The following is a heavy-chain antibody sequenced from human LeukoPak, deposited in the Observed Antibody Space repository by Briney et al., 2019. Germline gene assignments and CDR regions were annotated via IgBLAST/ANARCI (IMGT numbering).Heavy chain of an antibody. CDR1: GYTFTSYG. CDR2: ISAYNGNT. Sequence: GASVKVSCKASGYTFTSYGISWVRQAPGQGLEWMGWISAYNGNTNYAQKLQGRVTMTTDTPTSTAYMELRSLRSDDTAVYYCARDRPTVTTSSRNYYYYYGMDVWGQGTTVTVSS. V-gene: IGHV1-18*01. J-gene: IGHJ6*02. CDR3: ARDRPTVTTSSRNYYYYYGMDV. D-gene: IGHD4-17*01.